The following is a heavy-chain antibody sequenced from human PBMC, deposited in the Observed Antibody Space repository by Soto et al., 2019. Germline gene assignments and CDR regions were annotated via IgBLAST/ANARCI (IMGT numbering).Heavy chain of an antibody. Sequence: QVQLVQSGAEVKKPGASVKVSCKASGYTFTSYYMHWLRQAPGQGLEWMGIINPTGGSASYALRFQGRVTMTRDTSTSTVYMELSSLTSEDTAIYFCARDRGWFDPWGQGTLVTVSS. CDR2: INPTGGSA. CDR1: GYTFTSYY. V-gene: IGHV1-46*01. J-gene: IGHJ5*02. CDR3: ARDRGWFDP.